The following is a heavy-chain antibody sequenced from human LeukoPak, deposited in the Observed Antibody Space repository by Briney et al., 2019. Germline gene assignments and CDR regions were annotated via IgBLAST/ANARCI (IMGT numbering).Heavy chain of an antibody. CDR3: ASHAGGIVVVPAAMDWFDP. CDR2: IIPIFGTA. V-gene: IGHV1-69*05. CDR1: GGTFSSYA. Sequence: ASVKVSCKASGGTFSSYAISWVRQAPGQGLEWMGGIIPIFGTANYAQKFQGGVTITTDESTSTAYMELSSLRSEDTAVYYCASHAGGIVVVPAAMDWFDPWGQGTLVTVSS. J-gene: IGHJ5*02. D-gene: IGHD2-2*01.